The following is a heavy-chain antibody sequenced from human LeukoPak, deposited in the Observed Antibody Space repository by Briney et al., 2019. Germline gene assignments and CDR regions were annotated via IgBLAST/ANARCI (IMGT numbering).Heavy chain of an antibody. CDR1: GFTFSSYS. V-gene: IGHV3-21*01. Sequence: GGSLRLSCAASGFTFSSYSMNWVRQAPGKGLEWVSSISSSSSYIYYADSVKGRFTISRDNAKNSLYPQMNSLRAEDTAVYYCARDISYYYDSSGYYCDYWGQGTLVTVSS. D-gene: IGHD3-22*01. J-gene: IGHJ4*02. CDR2: ISSSSSYI. CDR3: ARDISYYYDSSGYYCDY.